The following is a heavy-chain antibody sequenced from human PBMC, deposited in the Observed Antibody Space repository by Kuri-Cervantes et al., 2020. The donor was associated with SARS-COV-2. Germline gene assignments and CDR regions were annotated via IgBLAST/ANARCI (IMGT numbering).Heavy chain of an antibody. D-gene: IGHD2-2*02. CDR1: GYSISSGYY. CDR3: ARHTSTRWFDP. Sequence: ESLKISCTVSGYSISSGYYWGWIRQPPGKGLAGIGSIYHSGSTNYNPSLQRRVTISVATSKNQFSLKLSSVTAADTDVYFCARHTSTRWFDPWGQGTLVTVSS. CDR2: IYHSGST. J-gene: IGHJ5*02. V-gene: IGHV4-38-2*02.